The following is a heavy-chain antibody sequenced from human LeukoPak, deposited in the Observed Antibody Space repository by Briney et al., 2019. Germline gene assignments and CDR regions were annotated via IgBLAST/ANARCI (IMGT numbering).Heavy chain of an antibody. D-gene: IGHD1-14*01. V-gene: IGHV3-33*06. CDR1: GFTFSNYD. CDR2: IWYGATDK. CDR3: AKNNRDAMDV. Sequence: GRSLRLSCAASGFTFSNYDMHWVRQAPGKGLEWVAVIWYGATDKYYADSVKGRFTISRDNSKNTLYLQVNSLRAEDTAVYYCAKNNRDAMDVWGQGTTVTVSS. J-gene: IGHJ6*01.